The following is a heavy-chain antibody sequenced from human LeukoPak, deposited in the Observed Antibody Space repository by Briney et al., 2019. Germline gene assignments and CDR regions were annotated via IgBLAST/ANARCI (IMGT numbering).Heavy chain of an antibody. V-gene: IGHV3-7*01. CDR3: ARDAGWGYYDL. J-gene: IGHJ4*02. D-gene: IGHD1-26*01. Sequence: PGGSLRLSCVASGFTFSTSWVTWARQAPGKGLEWVANIDKHGSGKYYVDSVKGRFAISRDYASNSVFLQMNSLRAEDTSVYYCARDAGWGYYDLWGQGTPVTVSS. CDR1: GFTFSTSW. CDR2: IDKHGSGK.